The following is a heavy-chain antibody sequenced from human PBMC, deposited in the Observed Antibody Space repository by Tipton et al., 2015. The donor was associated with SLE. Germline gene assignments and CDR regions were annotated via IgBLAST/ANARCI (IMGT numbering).Heavy chain of an antibody. CDR2: INPSGGST. V-gene: IGHV1-46*01. CDR3: ARAPRYCSSTSCFHFDY. D-gene: IGHD2-2*01. Sequence: QSGPEVKKPGASVKVSCKASGYTFTSYYMHWVRQAPGQGLEWMGIINPSGGSTSYAQKFQGRVTMTRDTSTSTVYMELSSLRSEDTAVYYCARAPRYCSSTSCFHFDYWGQGTLVTVSS. J-gene: IGHJ4*02. CDR1: GYTFTSYY.